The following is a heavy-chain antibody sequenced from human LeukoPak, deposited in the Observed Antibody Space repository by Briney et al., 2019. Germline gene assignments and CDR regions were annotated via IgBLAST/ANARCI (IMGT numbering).Heavy chain of an antibody. D-gene: IGHD6-13*01. CDR1: GFTLSSYW. Sequence: GGSLRLSCAAAGFTLSSYWMTWVRQAPGKGLEWVANIKQDGSEKYYVDSVKGRFTISRDNAKSSLYLQMNSLRAEDTAVYYCARGYTSDYWGQGTLVTASS. V-gene: IGHV3-7*03. J-gene: IGHJ4*02. CDR2: IKQDGSEK. CDR3: ARGYTSDY.